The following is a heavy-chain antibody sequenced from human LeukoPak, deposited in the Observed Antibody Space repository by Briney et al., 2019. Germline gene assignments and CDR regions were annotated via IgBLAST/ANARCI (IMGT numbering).Heavy chain of an antibody. Sequence: SETLSLTCAVYGGSFSGYYWSWIRQPPGKGLEWIGEINHSGSTNYNPSLKSRVTISVDTSKNQFSLKLSSVTAADTAVYYCAREIVAGLGVSFDIWGQGTMVTVSS. CDR3: AREIVAGLGVSFDI. D-gene: IGHD5-12*01. J-gene: IGHJ3*02. CDR2: INHSGST. V-gene: IGHV4-34*01. CDR1: GGSFSGYY.